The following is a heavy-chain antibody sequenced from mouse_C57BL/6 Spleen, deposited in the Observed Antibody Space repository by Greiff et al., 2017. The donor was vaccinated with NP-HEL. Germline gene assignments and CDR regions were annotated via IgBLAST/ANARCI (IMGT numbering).Heavy chain of an antibody. CDR1: GFTFSDYG. D-gene: IGHD2-4*01. J-gene: IGHJ4*01. CDR3: VRRGEIYYDYDYYAMDY. V-gene: IGHV5-17*01. CDR2: ISSGSSTI. Sequence: EVQRVESGGGLVKPGGSLKLSCAASGFTFSDYGMHWVRQAPEKGLEWVAYISSGSSTIYYADKVKGRFTMSRDNAKNTLFMQMTSLRSEDTSMYYCVRRGEIYYDYDYYAMDYWGQGTSVTVSS.